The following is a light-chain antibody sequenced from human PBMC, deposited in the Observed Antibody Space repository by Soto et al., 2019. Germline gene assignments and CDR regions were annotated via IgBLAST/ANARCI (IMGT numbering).Light chain of an antibody. V-gene: IGKV1-5*03. Sequence: DIQMTQSPSTLSASVGDRVTITCRASQSISSWLAWYQQKPGKAPKLLIYEASSSEIGVPPRFSGSGFGTEFTLTISCLQPDDFATYYCQHYKESSTFGQGTRWEIK. J-gene: IGKJ1*01. CDR3: QHYKESST. CDR1: QSISSW. CDR2: EAS.